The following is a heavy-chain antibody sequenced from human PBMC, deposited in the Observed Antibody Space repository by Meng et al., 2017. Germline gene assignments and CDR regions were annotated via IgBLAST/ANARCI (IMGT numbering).Heavy chain of an antibody. V-gene: IGHV3-66*02. CDR2: IYSGGST. J-gene: IGHJ4*02. CDR3: ARDQEEGFDY. CDR1: GFTVSSNY. Sequence: GESLKISCAASGFTVSSNYMSWVRQAPGKGLEWVSVIYSGGSTYYADSVKGRFTISRDNSKNTLYLQMNSLRAEDTAVYYCARDQEEGFDYWGQGTLVTVSS.